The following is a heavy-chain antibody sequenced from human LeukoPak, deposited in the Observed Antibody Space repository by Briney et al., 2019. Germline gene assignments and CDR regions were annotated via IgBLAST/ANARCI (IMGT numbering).Heavy chain of an antibody. CDR3: ARGDLDGYAQGEIDY. Sequence: ASVKVSCKASGYTFTSYDINWVRQASGQGLEWMGWMHPNSGNTGYAEKFQGRVTMTRNTSTSTAYMELSSLRSEDTAVYYCARGDLDGYAQGEIDYWGQGTLVTVSS. J-gene: IGHJ4*02. CDR2: MHPNSGNT. D-gene: IGHD5-24*01. V-gene: IGHV1-8*01. CDR1: GYTFTSYD.